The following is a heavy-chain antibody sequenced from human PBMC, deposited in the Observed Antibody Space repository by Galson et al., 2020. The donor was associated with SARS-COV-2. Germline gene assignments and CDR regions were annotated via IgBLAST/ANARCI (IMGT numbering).Heavy chain of an antibody. D-gene: IGHD2-2*01. CDR2: IGTAGDT. V-gene: IGHV3-13*01. CDR1: GFTFSSYD. Sequence: GESLTISCAASGFTFSSYDMHLVRQATGKGLEWVSAIGTAGDTYYPGSVKGRFTISRENAKNSLYLQMNSLRAGDTAVYYCARERVVPAAIGYYNYYYMDVWGKGTTVTVSS. CDR3: ARERVVPAAIGYYNYYYMDV. J-gene: IGHJ6*03.